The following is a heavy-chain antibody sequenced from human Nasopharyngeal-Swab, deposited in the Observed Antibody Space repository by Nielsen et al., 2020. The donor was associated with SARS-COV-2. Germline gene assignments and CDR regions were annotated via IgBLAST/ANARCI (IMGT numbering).Heavy chain of an antibody. CDR2: MNPNSGNP. Sequence: ASVKVSCKASGYTFTSYDINWVRQATGQGLEWMGWMNPNSGNPGYAQKFQGRVTMTRNTSISTAYMELSSLRSEDTAVYYCAVDGVGATPREYAFDIWGQGTMVTVSS. V-gene: IGHV1-8*01. CDR1: GYTFTSYD. J-gene: IGHJ3*02. CDR3: AVDGVGATPREYAFDI. D-gene: IGHD1-26*01.